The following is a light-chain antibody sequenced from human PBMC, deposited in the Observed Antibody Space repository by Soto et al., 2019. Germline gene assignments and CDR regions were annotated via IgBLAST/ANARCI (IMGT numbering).Light chain of an antibody. Sequence: EVVLTQSPGTLSLSPGERATLSCRAGQHINIAYMARYQQKPGQAPRLLIYDASKRATGIPARFSGSGSGTEFTLTISSLQSEDFAVYYCQQYNNWPRTFGQGTKVDIK. CDR1: QHINIA. CDR3: QQYNNWPRT. J-gene: IGKJ1*01. V-gene: IGKV3-15*01. CDR2: DAS.